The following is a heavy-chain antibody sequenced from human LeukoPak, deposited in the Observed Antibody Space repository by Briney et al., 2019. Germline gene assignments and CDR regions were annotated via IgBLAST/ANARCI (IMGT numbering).Heavy chain of an antibody. D-gene: IGHD2-2*01. CDR1: GYTFTGYY. V-gene: IGHV1-2*02. CDR2: INPNSGGT. Sequence: ASVKVSCKASGYTFTGYYMHWVRQAPGQGLGWMGWINPNSGGTNYAQKFQGRVTMTRDTSISTAYMELSRLRSDDTAVYYCARDPLSIVVVPAAMGLDYWGQGTLVTVSS. J-gene: IGHJ4*02. CDR3: ARDPLSIVVVPAAMGLDY.